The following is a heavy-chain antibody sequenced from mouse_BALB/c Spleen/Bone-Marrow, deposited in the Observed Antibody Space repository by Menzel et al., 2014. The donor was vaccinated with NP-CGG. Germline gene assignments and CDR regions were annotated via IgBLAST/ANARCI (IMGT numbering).Heavy chain of an antibody. J-gene: IGHJ1*01. CDR2: INPYTGDT. CDR1: GYSFTGYF. D-gene: IGHD2-2*01. V-gene: IGHV1-37*01. Sequence: VQLQQSGPELLKPGASVKISCKASGYSFTGYFMNWVKQSHGKSLEWIGRINPYTGDTFYNQKFKGKATLTVDKSSSTAHMELLSLTSEDSAVYYCGGVYYGYDVYFDVWGAGTTVTVSS. CDR3: GGVYYGYDVYFDV.